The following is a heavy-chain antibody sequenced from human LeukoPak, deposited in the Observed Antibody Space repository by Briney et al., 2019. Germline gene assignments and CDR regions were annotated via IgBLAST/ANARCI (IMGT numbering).Heavy chain of an antibody. CDR3: AKDPGIAAAGLYFDY. D-gene: IGHD6-13*01. V-gene: IGHV3-30*18. J-gene: IGHJ4*02. Sequence: GGSLRLSCAASGFTFSSYGMHWVRQAPGKGLEWVAVISYDGSNKYYADSVKGRFTISRDNSKNTLYLQMNSLRAEDTAVYYCAKDPGIAAAGLYFDYWGREPWSPSPQ. CDR1: GFTFSSYG. CDR2: ISYDGSNK.